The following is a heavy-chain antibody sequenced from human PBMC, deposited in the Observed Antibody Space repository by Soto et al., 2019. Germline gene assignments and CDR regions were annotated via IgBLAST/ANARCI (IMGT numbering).Heavy chain of an antibody. CDR3: ARGRHYYGSGSYYKRVDNLDY. D-gene: IGHD3-10*01. V-gene: IGHV3-33*01. J-gene: IGHJ4*02. CDR2: IWYDGSNK. Sequence: GGSLRLSCAASGFTFSSYGMHWVRQAPGKGLEWVAVIWYDGSNKYYADSVKGRFTISRDNSKNTLYLQMNSLRAEDTAVYYCARGRHYYGSGSYYKRVDNLDYWGQGTLVTVSS. CDR1: GFTFSSYG.